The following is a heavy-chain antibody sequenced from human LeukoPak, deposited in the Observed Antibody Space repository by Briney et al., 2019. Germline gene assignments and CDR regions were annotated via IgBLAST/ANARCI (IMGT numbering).Heavy chain of an antibody. Sequence: GGSLRLSCAASGFTFSSYSMSWVRQAPGKGLEWVSSISSSSSYIYYADSVKGRFTISRDNAKNSLYLQMNSLRAEDTAVYYCARDWEDIVVVPFDPWGQGTLVTVSS. CDR1: GFTFSSYS. D-gene: IGHD2-2*01. CDR2: ISSSSSYI. J-gene: IGHJ5*02. CDR3: ARDWEDIVVVPFDP. V-gene: IGHV3-21*01.